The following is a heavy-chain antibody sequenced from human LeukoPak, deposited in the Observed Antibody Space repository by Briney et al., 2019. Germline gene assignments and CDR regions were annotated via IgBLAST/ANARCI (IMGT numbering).Heavy chain of an antibody. D-gene: IGHD1-7*01. J-gene: IGHJ4*02. CDR2: IGTSSNNI. CDR1: GLTFSRYN. V-gene: IGHV3-21*01. Sequence: PGGSLTLSCAASGLTFSRYNMNWVRQAPGKGLEWVSSIGTSSNNIYYTDLVKGRFTISRDNAKNSLYLQVDSLRVEDTAVYFCASGTVGNYALDYWGQGTLVTVSS. CDR3: ASGTVGNYALDY.